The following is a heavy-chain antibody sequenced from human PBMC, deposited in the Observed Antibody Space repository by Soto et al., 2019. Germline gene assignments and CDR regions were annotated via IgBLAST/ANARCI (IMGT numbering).Heavy chain of an antibody. D-gene: IGHD2-2*01. CDR1: GGTFSSYA. Sequence: SVKVSCKASGGTFSSYAIGWVRQAPGQGLEWMGGIVPIFGTANYAQKFQGRVTITADESTSTAYMELSSLRSEDTAVYYCARGSRYCSSTSCFSGPRDPGGQ. V-gene: IGHV1-69*13. CDR2: IVPIFGTA. CDR3: ARGSRYCSSTSCFSGPRDP. J-gene: IGHJ5*02.